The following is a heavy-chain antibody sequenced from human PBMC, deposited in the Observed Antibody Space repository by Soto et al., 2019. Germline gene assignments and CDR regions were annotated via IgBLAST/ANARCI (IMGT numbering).Heavy chain of an antibody. V-gene: IGHV4-34*01. CDR2: INHSGGT. CDR3: ARGRIAARVFDY. J-gene: IGHJ4*02. CDR1: GGFLRGYY. Sequence: SETLSDTCAVYGGFLRGYYWRGFRQPPGKGLEWIGEINHSGGTNYNPSLKSRVTISVDTSKNQFSLKLSSVTAADTAVYYCARGRIAARVFDYSGQGTLVTVSS. D-gene: IGHD6-6*01.